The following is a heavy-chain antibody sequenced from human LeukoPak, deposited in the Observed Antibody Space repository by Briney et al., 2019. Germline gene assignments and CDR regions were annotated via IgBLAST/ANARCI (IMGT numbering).Heavy chain of an antibody. D-gene: IGHD3-10*01. CDR2: IYTSGST. CDR3: ARHGDLYYSGSGSYSTTYPLYYYYYYGMDV. J-gene: IGHJ6*02. CDR1: GGSISSYY. Sequence: SETLSLTCTVSGGSISSYYWSWIRQPAGKGLEWIGRIYTSGSTNYNPSLKSRVTMSVDTSKNQFSLKLSSVTAADTAMYYCARHGDLYYSGSGSYSTTYPLYYYYYYGMDVWGQGTTVTVSS. V-gene: IGHV4-4*07.